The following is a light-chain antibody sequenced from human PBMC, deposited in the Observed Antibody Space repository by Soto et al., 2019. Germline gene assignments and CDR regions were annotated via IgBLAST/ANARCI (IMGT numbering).Light chain of an antibody. V-gene: IGKV3-20*01. J-gene: IGKJ1*01. CDR2: SAS. Sequence: EIVLTQSPGTLSLSPGARATLSCRASQSFSGSYLAWYQQKPGQGPRLLIYSASIRATGIPDRFSGSGSGTDFTLTISRLEPDDFAVYYCQRYGRSWTFGQGTKVEIK. CDR3: QRYGRSWT. CDR1: QSFSGSY.